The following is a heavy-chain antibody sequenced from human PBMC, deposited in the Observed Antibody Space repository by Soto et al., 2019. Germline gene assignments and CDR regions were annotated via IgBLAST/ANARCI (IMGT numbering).Heavy chain of an antibody. CDR3: ARARFTTYYYDSSGYYSYWYFDL. D-gene: IGHD3-22*01. V-gene: IGHV4-4*07. CDR2: IYTSGST. CDR1: GGSISSYY. J-gene: IGHJ2*01. Sequence: QVQLQESGPGLVKPSETLSLTCTVSGGSISSYYWSWIRQPAGKGLEWIGRIYTSGSTNYNPSLKSRVTMSVDTSKNQFSLQLSSVTAADTAVYYCARARFTTYYYDSSGYYSYWYFDLWGRGTLVTVSS.